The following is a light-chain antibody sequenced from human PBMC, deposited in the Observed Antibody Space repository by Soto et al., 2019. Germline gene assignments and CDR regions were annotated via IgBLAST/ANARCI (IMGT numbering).Light chain of an antibody. J-gene: IGLJ1*01. CDR2: NVN. Sequence: QSALTQSASVSGSPGQSITLSCTGTSSDVGNYNYVSWYQQHPGEVPKLIIFNVNNRPSGVSNRFSGSKSGNTASLTISGLQAEDEADYYCSSFTSSTTYVFGTGTKVTVL. V-gene: IGLV2-14*01. CDR1: SSDVGNYNY. CDR3: SSFTSSTTYV.